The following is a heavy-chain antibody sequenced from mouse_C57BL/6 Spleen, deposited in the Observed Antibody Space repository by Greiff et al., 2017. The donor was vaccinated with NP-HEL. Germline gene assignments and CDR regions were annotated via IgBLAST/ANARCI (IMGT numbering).Heavy chain of an antibody. V-gene: IGHV1-72*01. J-gene: IGHJ3*01. D-gene: IGHD2-4*01. CDR3: ARDDYDWFAY. CDR1: GYTFTSYW. CDR2: IDPNSGGT. Sequence: QVQLQQPGAELVKPGASVKLSCKASGYTFTSYWMHWVKQRPGRGPEWIGRIDPNSGGTKYNEKFKSKATLTVDKPSSTAYMQLSSLTSEDSAVYYCARDDYDWFAYWGQGTLVTVSA.